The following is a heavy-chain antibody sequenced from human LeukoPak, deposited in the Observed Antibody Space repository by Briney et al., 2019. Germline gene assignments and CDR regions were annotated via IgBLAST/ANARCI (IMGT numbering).Heavy chain of an antibody. CDR2: IYYSGGT. J-gene: IGHJ3*01. V-gene: IGHV4-59*01. D-gene: IGHD3-16*01. CDR1: GVSISSYC. Sequence: SETLSLTCAASGVSISSYCWSWIRQPPGKGLEWIGYIYYSGGTNYHPSLKSRVTISVDTSKNQFSLKLTSVSAADTAVYYCARDGYATDAFDFWGQGTVVTVS. CDR3: ARDGYATDAFDF.